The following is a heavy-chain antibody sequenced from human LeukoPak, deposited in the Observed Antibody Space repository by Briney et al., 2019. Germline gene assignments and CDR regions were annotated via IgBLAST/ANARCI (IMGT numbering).Heavy chain of an antibody. CDR2: ISYDGSNK. CDR3: ARDGGYENTYYFDY. J-gene: IGHJ4*01. D-gene: IGHD5-12*01. Sequence: GRSLRLSCAASGFTFSSYAMHWVRQAPGRGLEWVAVISYDGSNKYYADSVKGRFTISRDNSKNTLYLQMNSLRAEDTAVYYCARDGGYENTYYFDYWGQEPWSPSPQ. V-gene: IGHV3-30*04. CDR1: GFTFSSYA.